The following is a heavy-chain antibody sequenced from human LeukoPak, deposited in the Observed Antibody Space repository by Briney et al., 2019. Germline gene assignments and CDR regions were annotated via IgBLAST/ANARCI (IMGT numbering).Heavy chain of an antibody. CDR2: IYHSGST. V-gene: IGHV4-30-2*01. D-gene: IGHD4/OR15-4a*01. J-gene: IGHJ4*02. CDR1: GGSISSGGYS. CDR3: ARDSLGAKGAFDY. Sequence: SETLSLTCAVSGGSISSGGYSWSWIRQPPGKGLEWIGYIYHSGSTYYNPSLKSRVTISVDRSKNQFSLKLSSVTAADTAVYYCARDSLGAKGAFDYWGQGTLVTVSS.